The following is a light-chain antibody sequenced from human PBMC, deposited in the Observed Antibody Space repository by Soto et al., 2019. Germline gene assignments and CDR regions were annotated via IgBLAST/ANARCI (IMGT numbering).Light chain of an antibody. CDR1: QDITNY. Sequence: DIQMTQSPSSLSASVGDRVTITCQASQDITNYLNWYQQKPGKAPKLLIYDASNLETGVPSRFSGSGSGTDFTLTISSLQPEDIATYYFQQYDRVPFTFGPGTKVDSK. J-gene: IGKJ3*01. CDR3: QQYDRVPFT. V-gene: IGKV1-33*01. CDR2: DAS.